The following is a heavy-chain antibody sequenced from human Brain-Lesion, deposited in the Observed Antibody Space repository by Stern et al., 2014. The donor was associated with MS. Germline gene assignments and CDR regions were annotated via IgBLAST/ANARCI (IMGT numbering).Heavy chain of an antibody. CDR1: GFDFYNYP. J-gene: IGHJ6*02. CDR3: ARGRTQRGLYYAMDV. CDR2: ISYAGAQK. V-gene: IGHV3-30-3*01. Sequence: VHLVESGGGVVQPGRSLRLSCAASGFDFYNYPIHWVRQAPGKGLEWVAVISYAGAQKYYADSVKGRFTISRDDSKKMVYLQMNRLKVDDTAVYYCARGRTQRGLYYAMDVWGQGTTVIVSS. D-gene: IGHD5-18*01.